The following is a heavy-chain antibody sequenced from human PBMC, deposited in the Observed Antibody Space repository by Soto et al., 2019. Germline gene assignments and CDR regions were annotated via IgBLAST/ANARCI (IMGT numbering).Heavy chain of an antibody. CDR2: ITPFNGNT. Sequence: GASVKVSCKASGYTFTYRYLHWVRQAPGQALEWMGWITPFNGNTNYAQKFQDRVTITRDRSMSTAYMELSSLRSEDTAMYYCASSLVEYSYGPQTFDIWGQGTMVTV. J-gene: IGHJ3*02. D-gene: IGHD5-18*01. CDR1: GYTFTYRY. CDR3: ASSLVEYSYGPQTFDI. V-gene: IGHV1-45*02.